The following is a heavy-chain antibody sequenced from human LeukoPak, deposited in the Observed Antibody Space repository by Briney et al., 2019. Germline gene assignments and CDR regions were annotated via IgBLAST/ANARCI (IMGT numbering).Heavy chain of an antibody. CDR2: IYTSGST. CDR1: GGSISSYY. J-gene: IGHJ3*02. V-gene: IGHV4-4*07. D-gene: IGHD2-21*01. Sequence: SETLSLTCTVSGGSISSYYWNWIRQPAGKELEWIGRIYTSGSTNYNPSLKSRVTMSVDTSKKQFSLRLTSVTAADTAVYYCAREIVADDAFDIWGQGTMVTVSS. CDR3: AREIVADDAFDI.